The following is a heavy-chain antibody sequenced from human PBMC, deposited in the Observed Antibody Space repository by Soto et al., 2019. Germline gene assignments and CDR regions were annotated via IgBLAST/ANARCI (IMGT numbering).Heavy chain of an antibody. Sequence: ASVKVSCKASGGTFSSYAISWVRQAPGQGLEWMGGIIPIFGTANYAQKFQGRVTITADESTSTAYMELSSLRSEDTAVYYCAREWNSNYRTFDYWGQGTLVTVSS. CDR1: GGTFSSYA. CDR2: IIPIFGTA. J-gene: IGHJ4*02. CDR3: AREWNSNYRTFDY. D-gene: IGHD4-4*01. V-gene: IGHV1-69*13.